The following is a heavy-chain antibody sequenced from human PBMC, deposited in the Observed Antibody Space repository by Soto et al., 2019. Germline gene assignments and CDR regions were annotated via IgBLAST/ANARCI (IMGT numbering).Heavy chain of an antibody. CDR1: GFTFSSNG. Sequence: PGGSLRLSCAASGFTFSSNGMHWVRLAPGKGLEWVAFIWYDGSNNNYADSVKGRFTISRDNSKNTLYLQMSGLTAEDTAVYYCARWVGSDSSGRWDNWGQGTLVTVSS. D-gene: IGHD1-26*01. V-gene: IGHV3-33*01. CDR2: IWYDGSNN. CDR3: ARWVGSDSSGRWDN. J-gene: IGHJ4*02.